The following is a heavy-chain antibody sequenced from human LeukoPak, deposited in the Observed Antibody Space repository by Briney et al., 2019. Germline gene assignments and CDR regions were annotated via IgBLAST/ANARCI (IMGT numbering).Heavy chain of an antibody. CDR2: ISSYGGST. CDR3: VKGSRPDAFDI. CDR1: GFTFSSYA. Sequence: GGSLRHFCSASGFTFSSYAMLCVREARGEGLEYVSAISSYGGSTYYADSVKARFTISRDNSKNTLYLQMSSLRAEDTAVYYCVKGSRPDAFDIWGQGTMVTVSS. J-gene: IGHJ3*02. V-gene: IGHV3-64D*06. D-gene: IGHD3-10*01.